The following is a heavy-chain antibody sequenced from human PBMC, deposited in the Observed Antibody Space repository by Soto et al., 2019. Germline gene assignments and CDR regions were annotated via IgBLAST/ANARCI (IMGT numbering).Heavy chain of an antibody. Sequence: EVQLSESGGGLVQPGGSLRLSCVASEFTCSTSAMSWVRQAPGKGLEWVSAISDSGDRTYYLDSVKGRFTISRDNAKNTLYLQMNSLRAEDTAVYYCATWRGFGVFWGQGTLVTVSS. CDR1: EFTCSTSA. CDR3: ATWRGFGVF. CDR2: ISDSGDRT. D-gene: IGHD3-10*01. J-gene: IGHJ4*02. V-gene: IGHV3-23*01.